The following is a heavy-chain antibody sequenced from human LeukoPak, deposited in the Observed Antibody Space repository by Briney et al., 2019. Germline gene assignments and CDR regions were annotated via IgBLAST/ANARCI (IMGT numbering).Heavy chain of an antibody. V-gene: IGHV1-3*03. CDR1: GYTFTTYT. Sequence: GASVEVSCKASGYTFTTYTIHWVRQAPGQRLEWMGWINAGNGNTKYSQEFQDRVTITRDTSASTAYMELNSLRVEDTAVYYCVRDRHYIGNREVRFPYWGQGALVTVSS. J-gene: IGHJ4*02. CDR2: INAGNGNT. CDR3: VRDRHYIGNREVRFPY. D-gene: IGHD3-10*01.